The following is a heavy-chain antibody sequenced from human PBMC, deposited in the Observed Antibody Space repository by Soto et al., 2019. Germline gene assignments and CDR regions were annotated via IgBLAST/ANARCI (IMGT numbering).Heavy chain of an antibody. CDR1: GLTFRSWP. J-gene: IGHJ4*02. CDR2: ISYDGSNK. V-gene: IGHV3-30-3*01. D-gene: IGHD3-3*01. CDR3: ARDKRDLRFLEWSYYFDY. Sequence: QVQLVRLGGVWFSLGGPRSSPCAPPGLTFRSWPMTWAGRAPARGLEGGALISYDGSNKYYADSVKGRFTISRDNSKNTLYLQMNSLRAEDTAVYYCARDKRDLRFLEWSYYFDYWGQGTLVTVSS.